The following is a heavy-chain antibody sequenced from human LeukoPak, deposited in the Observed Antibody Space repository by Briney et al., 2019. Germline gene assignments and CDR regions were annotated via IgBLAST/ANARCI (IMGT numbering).Heavy chain of an antibody. Sequence: ASVKVSCKVSGYTLTELSMHWVRQAPGKGLEWMGGFDPEDGETIYAQKFQGRVTMTEDTSTDTAYMELSSLRSEDTAVYYCATGVIISPPEKHHQGDDYWGQGTLVTVSS. CDR3: ATGVIISPPEKHHQGDDY. CDR2: FDPEDGET. V-gene: IGHV1-24*01. J-gene: IGHJ4*02. D-gene: IGHD3-10*01. CDR1: GYTLTELS.